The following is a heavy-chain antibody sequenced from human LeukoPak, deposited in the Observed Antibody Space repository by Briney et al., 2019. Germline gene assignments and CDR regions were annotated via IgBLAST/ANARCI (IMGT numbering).Heavy chain of an antibody. CDR2: ISSSSSYI. V-gene: IGHV3-21*01. J-gene: IGHJ4*02. CDR1: GFTFSAYS. CDR3: ARDRDWNSFDY. Sequence: GGSLRLSCVASGFTFSAYSMNWVRQAAGKGLEWVSSISSSSSYIYYADSVKGRFAISRDNAKNSLYLQMNSLRAEDTAVYYCARDRDWNSFDYWGQGTLVTVSS. D-gene: IGHD1-1*01.